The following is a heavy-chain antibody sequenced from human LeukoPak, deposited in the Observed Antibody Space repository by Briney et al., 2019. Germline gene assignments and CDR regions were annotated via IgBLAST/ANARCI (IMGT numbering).Heavy chain of an antibody. CDR2: IYTSGST. CDR1: GGSISSGSYY. Sequence: PSQTLSLTCTVSGGSISSGSYYWSWIRQPAGKGLEWIGRIYTSGSTNYNPSLKSRVTISVDPSKNQFSLKLSSVTAADTAVYSCARVYSSSWYVWFDPGGRGPLVTVSS. CDR3: ARVYSSSWYVWFDP. D-gene: IGHD6-13*01. J-gene: IGHJ5*02. V-gene: IGHV4-61*02.